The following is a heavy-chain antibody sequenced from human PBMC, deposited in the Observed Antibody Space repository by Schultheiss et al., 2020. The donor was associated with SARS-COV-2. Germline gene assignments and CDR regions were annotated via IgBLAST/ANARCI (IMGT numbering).Heavy chain of an antibody. CDR3: TTGELLPTQY. CDR1: GFTFSSYA. Sequence: GESLKISCAASGFTFSSYAMSWVRQAPGKGLEWVSAISCSGGSTYYADSVKGRFTISRDNSKNTLYLQMNSLKTEDTAVYYCTTGELLPTQYWGQGTLVTVSS. CDR2: ISCSGGST. J-gene: IGHJ4*02. D-gene: IGHD1-26*01. V-gene: IGHV3-23*01.